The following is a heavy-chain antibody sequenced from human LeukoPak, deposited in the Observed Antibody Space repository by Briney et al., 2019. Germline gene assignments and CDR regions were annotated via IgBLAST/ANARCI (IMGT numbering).Heavy chain of an antibody. CDR2: ITGDGNIK. J-gene: IGHJ4*02. CDR3: AKERLYSGSSFSY. D-gene: IGHD1-26*01. V-gene: IGHV3-30*02. Sequence: GYLRPSCAASGFTFSDYAMHWVRQAPGKGLEWLTFITGDGNIKFHADSVKGRFSVSRDNSKNTQYLQMTSLRPEDTAVYYCAKERLYSGSSFSYWGQGTLVTVSS. CDR1: GFTFSDYA.